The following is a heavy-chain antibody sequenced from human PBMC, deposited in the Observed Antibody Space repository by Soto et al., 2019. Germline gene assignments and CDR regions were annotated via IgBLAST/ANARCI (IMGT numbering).Heavy chain of an antibody. J-gene: IGHJ6*01. CDR1: GGTFSSYT. Sequence: QVQLVQSGAEVKKPGSSVKVSCKASGGTFSSYTISWVRQAPGQGLEWMGRIIPILGIANYAQKFQGRVTITADKSTSTAYMELSSLRSEDTAVYYCASDFGSKHYDSSGKPPLHGKTNWYYGMDVW. CDR3: ASDFGSKHYDSSGKPPLHGKTNWYYGMDV. V-gene: IGHV1-69*02. CDR2: IIPILGIA. D-gene: IGHD3-22*01.